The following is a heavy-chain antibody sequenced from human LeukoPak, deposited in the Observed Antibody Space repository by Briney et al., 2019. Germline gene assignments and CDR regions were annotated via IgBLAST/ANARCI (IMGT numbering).Heavy chain of an antibody. Sequence: GGSLRLSGAASGFTFSSYSMNWVRQAPGKGLEWVSYISSSSSTIYYADSVKGRFTISRDNAKNSLYLQMNSLRDEDTAVYYCARDRGELLGYYYYYGMDVWGQGTTVTVSS. D-gene: IGHD1-26*01. CDR2: ISSSSSTI. CDR3: ARDRGELLGYYYYYGMDV. V-gene: IGHV3-48*02. J-gene: IGHJ6*02. CDR1: GFTFSSYS.